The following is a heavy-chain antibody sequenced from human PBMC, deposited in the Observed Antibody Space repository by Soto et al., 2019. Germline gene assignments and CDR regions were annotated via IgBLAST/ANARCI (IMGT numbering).Heavy chain of an antibody. J-gene: IGHJ4*02. CDR2: IYYSGST. CDR3: ARHRGYSYGRVDY. V-gene: IGHV4-39*01. D-gene: IGHD5-18*01. CDR1: GGSISSSSYY. Sequence: QLQLQESGPGLVKPSETLSLTCTVSGGSISSSSYYWGWIHQPPGKGLEWIGSIYYSGSTYYNPSLKSRVTISVDTSKNQFSLKLSSVTAADTAVYYCARHRGYSYGRVDYWGQGTLVTVSS.